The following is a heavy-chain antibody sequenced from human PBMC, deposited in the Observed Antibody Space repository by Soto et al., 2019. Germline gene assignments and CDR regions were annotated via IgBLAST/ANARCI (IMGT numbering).Heavy chain of an antibody. CDR3: ARVSPSSRAAES. CDR2: ISAYNGNT. Sequence: QVQLVQSGAEVKKPGASVRVSCKASGYTFTSYGISWVRQAPGQGLEWMGWISAYNGNTNYAQSLQCSVTMTTDTSTTTAYMELRSLKSDDTAVYYCARVSPSSRAAESWGQGTLVTVS. D-gene: IGHD6-13*01. V-gene: IGHV1-18*01. J-gene: IGHJ4*02. CDR1: GYTFTSYG.